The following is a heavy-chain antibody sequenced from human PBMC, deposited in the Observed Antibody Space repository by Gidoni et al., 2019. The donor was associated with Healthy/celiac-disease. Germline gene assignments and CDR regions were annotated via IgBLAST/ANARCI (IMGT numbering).Heavy chain of an antibody. J-gene: IGHJ6*02. CDR2: ISSSGSTI. V-gene: IGHV3-48*03. CDR1: GFTFSSYE. Sequence: EVQLVESGGGLVQPGGSLRLSCAASGFTFSSYEMNWVRQAPGKGLEWVSYISSSGSTIYYADSVKGRFTISRDNAKNSLYLQMNSLRAEDTAVYYCARWTTVTTGYYYGMDVWGQGTTVTVSS. CDR3: ARWTTVTTGYYYGMDV. D-gene: IGHD4-17*01.